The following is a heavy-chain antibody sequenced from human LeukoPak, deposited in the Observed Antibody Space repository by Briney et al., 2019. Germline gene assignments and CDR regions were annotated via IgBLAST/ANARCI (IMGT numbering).Heavy chain of an antibody. J-gene: IGHJ5*02. CDR3: ARGDYDSVASWFDP. Sequence: SETLSLTCTVSGGSISSYYWNWIRRPPGKGLEWIGYIYFSGNTDYNPSLKSRVTISIDTSKNQVSLKLSSVTAADTAVYYCARGDYDSVASWFDPWGQGTLVTVSS. CDR1: GGSISSYY. D-gene: IGHD3-10*01. V-gene: IGHV4-59*01. CDR2: IYFSGNT.